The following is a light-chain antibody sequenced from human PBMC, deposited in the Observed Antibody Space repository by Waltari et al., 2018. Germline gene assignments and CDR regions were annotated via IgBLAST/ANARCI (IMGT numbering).Light chain of an antibody. CDR3: QVWDSDGDYVV. CDR2: DDT. J-gene: IGLJ2*01. V-gene: IGLV3-21*02. Sequence: SYVLTQPPSLPVAPGQTARLTCGGGDIGDQRTHWYLHKTGQAPLLVVYDDTDRPSGIPGRISGSNSGYTATLSITRVEAGDEADYYCQVWDSDGDYVVFGGGTKLIVL. CDR1: DIGDQR.